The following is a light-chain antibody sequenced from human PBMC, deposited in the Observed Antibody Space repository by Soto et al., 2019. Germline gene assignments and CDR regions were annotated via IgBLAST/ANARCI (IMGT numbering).Light chain of an antibody. Sequence: QSVLTQPPSVSGSPGQSITISCTGTSSDVGGYNYVSWYQQHPGKAPKLMIYEVSNRPSGVSNRFSGSKSGNTASLTISGLEAEDEDDYYCSSYTSSSTPYVFGTGTKLTVL. CDR1: SSDVGGYNY. CDR3: SSYTSSSTPYV. J-gene: IGLJ1*01. CDR2: EVS. V-gene: IGLV2-14*01.